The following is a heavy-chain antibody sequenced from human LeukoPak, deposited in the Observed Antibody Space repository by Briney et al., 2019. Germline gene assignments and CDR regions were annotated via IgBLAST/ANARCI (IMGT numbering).Heavy chain of an antibody. CDR3: AREEVATRFDY. CDR1: GFTFSSYW. D-gene: IGHD5-12*01. V-gene: IGHV3-74*01. J-gene: IGHJ4*02. CDR2: INGDGSSV. Sequence: GGSLRLSCVASGFTFSSYWMHWVRQTPGKGLVWVSRINGDGSSVSYADSVKGRFTISRDNAKNTLYLQMNSLRAEDTAVYYCAREEVATRFDYWGQGTLVTVSS.